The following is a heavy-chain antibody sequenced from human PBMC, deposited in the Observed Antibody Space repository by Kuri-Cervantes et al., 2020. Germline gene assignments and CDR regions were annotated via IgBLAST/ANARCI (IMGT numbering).Heavy chain of an antibody. CDR1: GFTFSSYA. CDR2: IIGGGSNT. J-gene: IGHJ3*01. V-gene: IGHV3-23*01. CDR3: AKELAAGGSGAFDV. D-gene: IGHD6-13*01. Sequence: GESLKISCAASGFTFSSYAMSWVRQAPGKGLEWVSAIIGGGSNTCYAASVRGRFTISRDNSKSTLYLQMNSLRAEDTALYYCAKELAAGGSGAFDVWGQGTLVTVSS.